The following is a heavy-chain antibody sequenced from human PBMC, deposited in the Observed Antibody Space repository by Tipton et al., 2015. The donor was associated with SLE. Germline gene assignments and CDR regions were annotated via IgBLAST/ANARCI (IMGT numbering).Heavy chain of an antibody. CDR2: ISTYNGNT. CDR3: AREVYSGSYYYYYGMDV. D-gene: IGHD3-10*01. V-gene: IGHV1-18*01. J-gene: IGHJ6*04. CDR1: GYTFTSYG. Sequence: QVQLVQPGAEVEKPGASVKVSCKASGYTFTSYGISWVRQAPGQGLEWMGWISTYNGNTHYAQNLQGRVTMTTYTSTSTAYMELRSLRSDDTAVYYCAREVYSGSYYYYYGMDVWGEGTTVTISS.